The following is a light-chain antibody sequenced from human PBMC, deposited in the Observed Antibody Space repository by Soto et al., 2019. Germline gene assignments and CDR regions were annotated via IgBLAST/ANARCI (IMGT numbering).Light chain of an antibody. CDR2: AAS. J-gene: IGKJ1*01. V-gene: IGKV1-39*01. Sequence: DIQMPQSPSTLSASVGGRVTITCXASQSISSYLNWYQQKPGKAPKLLIYAASSLQSGAPSRFSGSGSGTDFTLTISSLQPEDFATYYCQQSYSTPQTFGQGTKVDIK. CDR3: QQSYSTPQT. CDR1: QSISSY.